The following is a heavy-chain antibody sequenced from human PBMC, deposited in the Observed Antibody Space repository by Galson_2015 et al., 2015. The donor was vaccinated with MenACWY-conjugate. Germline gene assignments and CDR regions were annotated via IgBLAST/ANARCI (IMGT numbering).Heavy chain of an antibody. Sequence: SLRLSCAASGFTFSSYGMHWVRQAPGKGLEWVAVISYDGSNKYYADSVKGRFTISRDNSKNTLYLQMNSLRAEDTAVYYCAKDWTSSSSEGPTPHFDYWGQGTLVTVSS. CDR1: GFTFSSYG. J-gene: IGHJ4*02. CDR2: ISYDGSNK. CDR3: AKDWTSSSSEGPTPHFDY. D-gene: IGHD6-6*01. V-gene: IGHV3-30*18.